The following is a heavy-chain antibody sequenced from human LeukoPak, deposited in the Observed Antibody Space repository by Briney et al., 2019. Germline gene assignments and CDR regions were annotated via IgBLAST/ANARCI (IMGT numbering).Heavy chain of an antibody. J-gene: IGHJ4*02. Sequence: PGGSLRLSCEASGFTFSSYDMNWVRQAPGKGLEWVSYISERATRIEYADSVKGRFIMSRDDANNLLCLQMNSLRAEDTAVYFCVRDAPGSNTGDYWGQGTLVTVSS. CDR1: GFTFSSYD. V-gene: IGHV3-48*03. CDR2: ISERATRI. CDR3: VRDAPGSNTGDY. D-gene: IGHD2-8*01.